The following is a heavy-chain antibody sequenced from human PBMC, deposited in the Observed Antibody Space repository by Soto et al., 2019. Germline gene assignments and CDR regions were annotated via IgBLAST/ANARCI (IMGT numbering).Heavy chain of an antibody. CDR3: AKDLGGAYCSSTSCYIFDY. Sequence: GGSLRLSCAASGFTFSSYGMHWVRQAPGKGLEWVAVISYDGSNKYYADSVKGRFTISRDNSKNTLYLQMNSLRAEDTAVYYCAKDLGGAYCSSTSCYIFDYWGQGTLVTVSS. D-gene: IGHD2-2*01. J-gene: IGHJ4*02. CDR2: ISYDGSNK. CDR1: GFTFSSYG. V-gene: IGHV3-30*18.